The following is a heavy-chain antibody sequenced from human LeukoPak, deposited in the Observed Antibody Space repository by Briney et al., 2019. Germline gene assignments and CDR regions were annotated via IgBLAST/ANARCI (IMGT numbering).Heavy chain of an antibody. Sequence: SETLSLTCAVSGYSIRSGYYWGWIRQPPGKGLEWIGSIYHSGSTYYNPSLKSRVTISVDTSKNQFSLKLSSVTAADTAVYYCARVESGASHYYYYMDVWGKGTTVTVSS. CDR1: GYSIRSGYY. CDR3: ARVESGASHYYYYMDV. CDR2: IYHSGST. V-gene: IGHV4-38-2*01. J-gene: IGHJ6*03. D-gene: IGHD4/OR15-4a*01.